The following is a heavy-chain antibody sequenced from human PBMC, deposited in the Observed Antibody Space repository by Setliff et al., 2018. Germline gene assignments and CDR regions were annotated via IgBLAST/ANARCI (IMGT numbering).Heavy chain of an antibody. CDR3: ARGSYGDLRRGHDAFDI. Sequence: ASVKVSCQAYGHTFTTYGISWVRQAPGQALQWMGWISAYNGKANYAQKLQGRVTMTTDTPTRTAYRELRRQRSDDTAVYYCARGSYGDLRRGHDAFDIWGQGTRGTV. D-gene: IGHD4-17*01. CDR1: GHTFTTYG. V-gene: IGHV1-18*01. CDR2: ISAYNGKA. J-gene: IGHJ3*02.